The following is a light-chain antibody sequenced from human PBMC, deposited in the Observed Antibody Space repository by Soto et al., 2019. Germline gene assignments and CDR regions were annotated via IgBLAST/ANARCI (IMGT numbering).Light chain of an antibody. CDR1: QSISSW. V-gene: IGKV1-5*03. CDR3: PQDNSYSWA. CDR2: KPS. Sequence: DIQMTQSPSTLSASVGDRVTITCRASQSISSWLAWYQQKPGKAPKLLIYKPSSLESGVPSRFSGSGSGTELTLTIIRLQPDDFATYYCPQDNSYSWAVGQGTKV. J-gene: IGKJ1*01.